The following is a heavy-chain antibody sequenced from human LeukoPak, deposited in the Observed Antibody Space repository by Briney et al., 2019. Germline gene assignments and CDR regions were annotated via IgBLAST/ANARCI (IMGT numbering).Heavy chain of an antibody. CDR1: GFTFSSYG. J-gene: IGHJ3*02. V-gene: IGHV3-30*02. D-gene: IGHD3-22*01. Sequence: PGESLRLSCAAPGFTFSSYGMYWVRQAPGKGLEWVAFIRYDGSNKDYADSVKGRFTISRDNSKNTLYLQMNSLRADDTAVYYCARDLLHVYYYDSSGYVRGAFDIWGQGTMVTVSS. CDR3: ARDLLHVYYYDSSGYVRGAFDI. CDR2: IRYDGSNK.